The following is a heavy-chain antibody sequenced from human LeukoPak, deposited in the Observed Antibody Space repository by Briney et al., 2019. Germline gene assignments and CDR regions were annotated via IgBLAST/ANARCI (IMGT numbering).Heavy chain of an antibody. CDR2: ISGSGGST. D-gene: IGHD6-19*01. V-gene: IGHV3-23*01. J-gene: IGHJ4*02. CDR1: GFTFSSYA. CDR3: ARSRAVAFDY. Sequence: GGSLRLSCAASGFTFSSYAMSWVRQAPGKGLEWVSAISGSGGSTYYADSVKGRFTISRDNAKNSLYLQMNSLRAEDTAVYYCARSRAVAFDYWGQGTLVTVSS.